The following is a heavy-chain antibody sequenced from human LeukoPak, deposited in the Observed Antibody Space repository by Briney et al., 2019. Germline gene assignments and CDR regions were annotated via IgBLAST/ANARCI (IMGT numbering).Heavy chain of an antibody. Sequence: GGSLRLSCAASGFTFSSYAMSWVRQAPGKGLEWVSASSGSGGSTYYADSVKGRFTISGDNSKNTLYLQMNSLRAEDTAVYYCAKDAYDSSGYRFDYWGQGTLVTVSS. CDR1: GFTFSSYA. V-gene: IGHV3-23*01. CDR3: AKDAYDSSGYRFDY. D-gene: IGHD3-22*01. CDR2: SSGSGGST. J-gene: IGHJ4*02.